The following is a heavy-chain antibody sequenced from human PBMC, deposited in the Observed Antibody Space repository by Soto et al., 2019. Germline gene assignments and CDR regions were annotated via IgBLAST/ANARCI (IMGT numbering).Heavy chain of an antibody. J-gene: IGHJ4*02. CDR1: GFSLTTSGVG. CDR2: IYWDDDK. V-gene: IGHV2-5*02. D-gene: IGHD7-27*01. Sequence: QITLKESGPTRVKPTQTLALTCTFSGFSLTTSGVGVGWIRKTPGKALEWLAVIYWDDDKRYNPSLKNRLTITKDTSKNQVFLRMADMDPVDTGTYFCAHRGYMYGNWDHGYFDYWGQGTLVTVSS. CDR3: AHRGYMYGNWDHGYFDY.